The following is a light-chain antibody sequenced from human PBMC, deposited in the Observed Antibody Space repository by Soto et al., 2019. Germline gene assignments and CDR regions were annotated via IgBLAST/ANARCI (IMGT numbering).Light chain of an antibody. V-gene: IGKV1-12*01. CDR3: QQSSSFPRT. CDR1: QGISNW. J-gene: IGKJ3*01. CDR2: ATS. Sequence: DIQMTQSPSSVSASVGDRVTITCRASQGISNWLAWYQQKPGKAPKLLIYATSNLQSGVPSRFSGSGSGTDFTLTSSSLQPEDFAAYYCQQSSSFPRTFGPGTKVDIK.